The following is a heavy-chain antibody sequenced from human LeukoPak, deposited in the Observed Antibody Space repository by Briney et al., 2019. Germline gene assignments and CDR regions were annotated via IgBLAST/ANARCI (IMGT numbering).Heavy chain of an antibody. D-gene: IGHD3-10*01. CDR1: GYTFTSYG. V-gene: IGHV1-18*01. CDR3: ARVTMVRGVIISGYYYYMDV. CDR2: ISAYNGNT. Sequence: ASVKVSCKASGYTFTSYGISWVRQAPGQGLEWMGWISAYNGNTNYAQKFQGRVTITTDESTSTAYMELSSLRSEDTAVYYCARVTMVRGVIISGYYYYMDVWGKGTTVTVSS. J-gene: IGHJ6*03.